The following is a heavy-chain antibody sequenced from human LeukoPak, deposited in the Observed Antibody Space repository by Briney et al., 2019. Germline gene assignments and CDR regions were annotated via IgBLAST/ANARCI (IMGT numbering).Heavy chain of an antibody. D-gene: IGHD6-19*01. CDR1: GYSFTNFD. CDR3: ARGPQWRGDYYYMDV. J-gene: IGHJ6*03. CDR2: MNPNSGNK. V-gene: IGHV1-8*01. Sequence: GASVKVSCKASGYSFTNFDINWVRQATGQGLEWMGWMNPNSGNKGYAQQFQGRVSMTMNTSITTAYVELSSLRSEDTAVYYCARGPQWRGDYYYMDVWGRGTTVTVSS.